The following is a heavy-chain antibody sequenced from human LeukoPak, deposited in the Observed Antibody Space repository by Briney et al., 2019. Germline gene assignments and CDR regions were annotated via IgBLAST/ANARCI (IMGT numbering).Heavy chain of an antibody. V-gene: IGHV3-73*01. CDR1: GFTFSVSA. Sequence: GGSLRLSCAASGFTFSVSAMHWVRQASGKGLEWVGRIRSKTNSYATAYAASVKGRFTISRDDSKNTAYLQMNSLQTEDTAVYYCASGPGGVDVWGKGTTVTVSS. CDR2: IRSKTNSYAT. J-gene: IGHJ6*04. D-gene: IGHD3-10*01. CDR3: ASGPGGVDV.